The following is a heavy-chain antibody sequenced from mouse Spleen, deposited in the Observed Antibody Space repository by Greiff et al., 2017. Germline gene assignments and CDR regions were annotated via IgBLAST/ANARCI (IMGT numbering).Heavy chain of an antibody. V-gene: IGHV1-22*01. D-gene: IGHD4-1*02. J-gene: IGHJ3*01. CDR3: ARSTAAWFAY. CDR1: GYTFTDYN. Sequence: EVKLQESGPELVKPGASVKMSCKASGYTFTDYNMHWVKQSHGKSLEWIGYINPNNGGTSYNQKFKGKATLTVNKSSSTAYMELRSLTSEDSAVYYCARSTAAWFAYWGQGTLVTVSA. CDR2: INPNNGGT.